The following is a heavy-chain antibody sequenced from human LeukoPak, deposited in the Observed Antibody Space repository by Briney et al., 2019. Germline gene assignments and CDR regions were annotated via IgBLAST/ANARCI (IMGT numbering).Heavy chain of an antibody. D-gene: IGHD2-2*01. CDR1: GYTFTSYA. Sequence: GASVKVSCKASGYTFTSYAMNWVRQSPGQGLEWMGWINTNTGNPTYAQGFTGRFVFSLDTSVSTAYLQISSLKAEDTAVYYCARDGDCSSTSCYGRYWGQGTLVTVSS. CDR2: INTNTGNP. V-gene: IGHV7-4-1*02. J-gene: IGHJ4*02. CDR3: ARDGDCSSTSCYGRY.